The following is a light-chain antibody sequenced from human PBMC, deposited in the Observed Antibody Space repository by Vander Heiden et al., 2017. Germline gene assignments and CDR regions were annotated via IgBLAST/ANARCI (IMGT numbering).Light chain of an antibody. CDR2: GKN. Sequence: SSELTQDPAVFVALGQTVRIPCQGDSHGSNYAGWYRRKAEQAPVLVIYGKNNRRSGIPDRFSGSRSGNTGSLTITGAQAEDEADYYCNPRDSSGNHHGFGGGTKLTVL. J-gene: IGLJ2*01. CDR3: NPRDSSGNHHG. CDR1: SHGSNY. V-gene: IGLV3-19*01.